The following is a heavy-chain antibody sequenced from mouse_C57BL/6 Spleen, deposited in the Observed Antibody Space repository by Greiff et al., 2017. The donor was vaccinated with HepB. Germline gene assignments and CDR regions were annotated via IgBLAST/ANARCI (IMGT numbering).Heavy chain of an antibody. CDR3: ARSDGNYAYAMDY. J-gene: IGHJ4*01. D-gene: IGHD2-1*01. CDR2: INPNYGTT. V-gene: IGHV1-39*01. Sequence: VQLQQPGAELVKPGASVKLSCKASGYTFTSYWMHWVKQSNGKSLEWIGVINPNYGTTSYNQKFKGKATLTVDQSSSTAYMQLNSLTSEDSAVYYCARSDGNYAYAMDYWGQGTSVTVSS. CDR1: GYTFTSYW.